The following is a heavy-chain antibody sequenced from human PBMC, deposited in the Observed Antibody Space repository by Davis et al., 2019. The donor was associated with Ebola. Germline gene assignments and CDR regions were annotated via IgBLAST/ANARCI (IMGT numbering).Heavy chain of an antibody. CDR1: GYSFTSYW. Sequence: KVSCKGSGYSFTSYWIGWVRQMPGKGLEWMGVIYPDDSDTRYSPSFQGQFTISADKSISTAYLQWSSLKASDTARYYCARSPLAKYYFDYWGQGTLVTVSS. D-gene: IGHD1-14*01. CDR3: ARSPLAKYYFDY. J-gene: IGHJ4*02. V-gene: IGHV5-51*01. CDR2: IYPDDSDT.